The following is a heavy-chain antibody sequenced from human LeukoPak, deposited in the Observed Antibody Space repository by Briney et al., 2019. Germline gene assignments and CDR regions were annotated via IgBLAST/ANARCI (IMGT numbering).Heavy chain of an antibody. Sequence: PGGSLRLSCVASGFTFEDYAMHWVRQAPGKGLEWVSAIRWNSDSIRYGDSVKGRLTISRDNAKKSLYLHMSSLRAEDTALYCCAKVHGGHYFRLGSYLYFDVWGRGTLVTVSP. D-gene: IGHD3-10*01. CDR2: IRWNSDSI. J-gene: IGHJ2*01. CDR1: GFTFEDYA. CDR3: AKVHGGHYFRLGSYLYFDV. V-gene: IGHV3-9*01.